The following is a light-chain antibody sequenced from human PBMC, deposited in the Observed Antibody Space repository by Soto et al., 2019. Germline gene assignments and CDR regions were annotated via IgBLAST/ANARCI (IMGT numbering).Light chain of an antibody. V-gene: IGKV1-5*01. CDR1: QNITTW. CDR3: HQYYGYPYT. J-gene: IGKJ2*01. CDR2: DAS. Sequence: DIQMTQSPATLSASVGAIITITCRASQNITTWLAWYQQKPGRAPKVPIYDASSLESGVPSRISGGGSGTEFILTISSLQLDDFATYYCHQYYGYPYTFGQGTKVDIK.